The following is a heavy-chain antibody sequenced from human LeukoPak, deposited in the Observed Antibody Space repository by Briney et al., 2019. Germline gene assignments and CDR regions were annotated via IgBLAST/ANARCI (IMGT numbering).Heavy chain of an antibody. CDR1: GGSISSYY. V-gene: IGHV4-59*01. D-gene: IGHD3-9*01. CDR3: ARAFTYYDILTGYYADDAFDI. J-gene: IGHJ3*02. Sequence: SETLSLTCTVSGGSISSYYWSWIRQPPGKGLEWIGYIYYSGSTNYNPSLKSRVTISVDTSKNQFSLKLSSVTAADTAVYYCARAFTYYDILTGYYADDAFDIWGQGTMVTVSS. CDR2: IYYSGST.